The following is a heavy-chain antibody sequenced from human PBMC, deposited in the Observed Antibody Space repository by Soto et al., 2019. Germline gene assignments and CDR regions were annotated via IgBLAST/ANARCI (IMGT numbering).Heavy chain of an antibody. CDR3: AKTGPQLGIPWPSSGWYFDY. D-gene: IGHD6-19*01. J-gene: IGHJ4*02. Sequence: PGGSLRLSCGASGFIFNDYYMSWIRQAPGKRLEWVSYITYNGRTIYYADSVKGRFTISRDNSKNTLYLQMNSLRAEDTAVYYCAKTGPQLGIPWPSSGWYFDYWGQGTLVTVSS. CDR1: GFIFNDYY. V-gene: IGHV3-11*04. CDR2: ITYNGRTI.